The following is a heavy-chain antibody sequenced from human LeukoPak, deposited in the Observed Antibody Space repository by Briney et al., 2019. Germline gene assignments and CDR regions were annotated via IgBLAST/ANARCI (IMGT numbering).Heavy chain of an antibody. D-gene: IGHD6-13*01. CDR3: ASDVAAAGTNWFDP. J-gene: IGHJ5*02. CDR1: GDTFTSYA. Sequence: ASVKVSCKASGDTFTSYAMHWVRQAPGQRLEWMGWINAGNGNTKYSQKFQGRVTITRDTSASTAYMELSSLRSEDTAVYYCASDVAAAGTNWFDPWGQGTLVTVSS. V-gene: IGHV1-3*01. CDR2: INAGNGNT.